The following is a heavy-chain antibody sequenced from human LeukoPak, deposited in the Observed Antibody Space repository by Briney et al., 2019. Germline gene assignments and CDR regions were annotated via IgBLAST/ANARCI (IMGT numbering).Heavy chain of an antibody. V-gene: IGHV3-30*04. Sequence: PGTSLRLSCAASGFTFSTYAMHWVRQAPGKGLDWVAVMSYDGSHKYYADSVKGRFTISRDNSKNTLYLQMNSLRAEDTAVYYCATGDGYNSGYYYYYMDVWGKGTTVTVSS. CDR3: ATGDGYNSGYYYYYMDV. CDR1: GFTFSTYA. J-gene: IGHJ6*03. CDR2: MSYDGSHK. D-gene: IGHD5-24*01.